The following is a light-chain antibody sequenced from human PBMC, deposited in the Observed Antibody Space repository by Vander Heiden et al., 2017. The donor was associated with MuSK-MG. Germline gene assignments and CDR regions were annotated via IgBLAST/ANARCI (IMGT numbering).Light chain of an antibody. CDR1: TSHLGGYNS. CDR3: CSSAGTYSVA. Sequence: QSALTHPPSVSGSPGQPVHMTGTGTTSHLGGYNSASWYQHPPGKAPKLIIYDVHRRPSGVPDHFSGAKSGNTASLTISGLQAEDEADYYCCSSAGTYSVAFGGGTKVTVL. J-gene: IGLJ2*01. CDR2: DVH. V-gene: IGLV2-11*01.